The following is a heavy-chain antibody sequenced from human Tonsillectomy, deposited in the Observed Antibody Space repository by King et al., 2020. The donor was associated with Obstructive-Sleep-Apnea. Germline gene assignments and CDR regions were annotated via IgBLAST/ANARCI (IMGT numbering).Heavy chain of an antibody. D-gene: IGHD3-22*01. CDR2: MHPNSVNT. J-gene: IGHJ4*02. V-gene: IGHV1-8*01. CDR3: ARGFGGGSGYYKIDY. Sequence: VQLVESGAEVKKPGASVKVSFKASGYTFTSYDINWVRQATGQRLEWMGWMHPNSVNTGHAQNFQGRVTMTRNTSIATAYMELSSLRSEETAVYYCARGFGGGSGYYKIDYWGQGTLVTVSS. CDR1: GYTFTSYD.